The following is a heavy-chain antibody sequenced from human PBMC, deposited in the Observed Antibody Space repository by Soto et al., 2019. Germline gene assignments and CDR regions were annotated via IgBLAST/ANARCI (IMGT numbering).Heavy chain of an antibody. V-gene: IGHV4-39*01. Sequence: SETLSLTYTGSGGSISTGSYYWGWIRHPPGKGLEWIGSIYYSGSTYYNPSLKSRVTISVDTSKNQFSLKLSSVTAADTAVYYCARSYGSGSYYYYNYYRMDVWGQGTTVT. CDR1: GGSISTGSYY. D-gene: IGHD3-10*01. J-gene: IGHJ6*02. CDR3: ARSYGSGSYYYYNYYRMDV. CDR2: IYYSGST.